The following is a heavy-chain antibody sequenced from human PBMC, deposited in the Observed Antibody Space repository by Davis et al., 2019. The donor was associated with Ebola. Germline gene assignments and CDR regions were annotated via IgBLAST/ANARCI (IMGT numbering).Heavy chain of an antibody. CDR3: ARCNDYVWGSYRPYYYGMDV. Sequence: GGSLRLSCAASGFTFSSYAMSWVRQAPGKGLEWVSAISGSGGSTYYADSVKGRFTISRDNSKNTLYLQMNSLRAEDTAVYYCARCNDYVWGSYRPYYYGMDVWGKGTTVTVSS. CDR2: ISGSGGST. D-gene: IGHD3-16*02. CDR1: GFTFSSYA. V-gene: IGHV3-23*01. J-gene: IGHJ6*04.